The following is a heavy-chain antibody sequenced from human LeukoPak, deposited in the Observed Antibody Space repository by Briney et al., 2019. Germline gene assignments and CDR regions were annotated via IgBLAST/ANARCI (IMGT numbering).Heavy chain of an antibody. J-gene: IGHJ4*02. V-gene: IGHV4-30-2*01. CDR2: IYHSGST. CDR3: ARASPPDH. D-gene: IGHD1-14*01. Sequence: SQTLSPTCAVSGGSISSGGYSWSWIRQPPGKGLEWIGYIYHSGSTYYNPSLKSRVTISVDRSKNQFSLKLSSVTAADTAVYYCARASPPDHWGQGTLVTVSS. CDR1: GGSISSGGYS.